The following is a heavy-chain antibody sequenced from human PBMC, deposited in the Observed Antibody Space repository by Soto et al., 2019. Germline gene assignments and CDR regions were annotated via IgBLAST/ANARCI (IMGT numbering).Heavy chain of an antibody. CDR2: VIPIFGKT. V-gene: IGHV1-69*01. CDR3: ARGNGYNYKGVYLDF. Sequence: QVPLVQSGTEVKKPGSSVKVSCKASGGTFASYAITWVRQAPGQGLEWMGEVIPIFGKTNYAQKFQGRVTFTADGSTSTAHMELNSLRSEDTAVYYCARGNGYNYKGVYLDFWGQGTLVHVSS. CDR1: GGTFASYA. D-gene: IGHD5-12*01. J-gene: IGHJ4*02.